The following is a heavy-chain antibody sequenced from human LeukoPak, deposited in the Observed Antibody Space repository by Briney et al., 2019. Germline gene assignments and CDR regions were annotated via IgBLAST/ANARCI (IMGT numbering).Heavy chain of an antibody. V-gene: IGHV1-8*01. CDR1: GYTFTSHD. CDR2: MNPNSGNT. J-gene: IGHJ6*02. CDR3: ARKDAIFYYYGMDV. Sequence: GASVKVSCKASGYTFTSHDINWVRQATGQGLEWMGWMNPNSGNTGYAQKFQGRVTMTRNTSISTAYMELSSLRSEDTAVYYCARKDAIFYYYGMDVWGQGTTVTVSS. D-gene: IGHD2-8*01.